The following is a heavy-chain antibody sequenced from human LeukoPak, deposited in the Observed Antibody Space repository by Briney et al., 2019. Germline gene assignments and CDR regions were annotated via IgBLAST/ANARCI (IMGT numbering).Heavy chain of an antibody. Sequence: PGGSLRLSCAASGFTFSDHYIDWVRRAPGKGLEWVARTRNKVNSYTTAYAASVTGRFTVSRDDSSNSVYLQMNSLKIEDTAVYYCARSMCGEGRRIIDFDYWGQGSLLTVSS. D-gene: IGHD2-21*01. CDR2: TRNKVNSYTT. J-gene: IGHJ4*02. CDR3: ARSMCGEGRRIIDFDY. CDR1: GFTFSDHY. V-gene: IGHV3-72*01.